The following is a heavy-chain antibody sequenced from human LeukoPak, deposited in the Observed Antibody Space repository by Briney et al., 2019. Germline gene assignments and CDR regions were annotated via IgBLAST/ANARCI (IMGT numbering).Heavy chain of an antibody. CDR2: IYHSGST. V-gene: IGHV4-4*02. D-gene: IGHD3-9*01. Sequence: SETLSLTCAVSGGSISSSNWWSWVRQPPGKGLEWIGEIYHSGSTSYNPSLRSRVTISVDKSKNQFSLKLSSVTAADTAVYYCARVATYYDILTGRFDPWGQGTLVTVSS. CDR3: ARVATYYDILTGRFDP. CDR1: GGSISSSNW. J-gene: IGHJ5*02.